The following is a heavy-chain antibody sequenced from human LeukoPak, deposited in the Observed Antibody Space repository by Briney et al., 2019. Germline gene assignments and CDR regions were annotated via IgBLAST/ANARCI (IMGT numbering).Heavy chain of an antibody. CDR3: AKDHGATPFDY. CDR1: GFTFSTHT. J-gene: IGHJ4*02. D-gene: IGHD1-26*01. Sequence: GGSLRLSCAASGFTFSTHTMNWVRQAPGKGLGWVAFIRYDGSNKYYTDSVKGRFTISRDNSKNTLYLQMNSLRAEDTAVYYCAKDHGATPFDYWGQGTLVTVSS. V-gene: IGHV3-30*02. CDR2: IRYDGSNK.